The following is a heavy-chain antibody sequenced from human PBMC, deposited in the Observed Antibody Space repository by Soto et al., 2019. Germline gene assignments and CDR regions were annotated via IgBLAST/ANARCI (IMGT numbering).Heavy chain of an antibody. J-gene: IGHJ4*02. CDR2: IIPILGIA. Sequence: GASVKVSCKASGGTFSSYTISWVRQAPGQGLEWMGRIIPILGIANYAQKFQGRVTITADKSTSTAYMELSSLRSEDTAVYYCAKGVFPYYYGSGSYYPFDYWGQGTLVTVS. V-gene: IGHV1-69*02. CDR1: GGTFSSYT. CDR3: AKGVFPYYYGSGSYYPFDY. D-gene: IGHD3-10*01.